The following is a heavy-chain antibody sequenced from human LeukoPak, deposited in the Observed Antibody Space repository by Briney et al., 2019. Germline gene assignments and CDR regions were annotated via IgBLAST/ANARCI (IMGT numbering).Heavy chain of an antibody. CDR3: ARGGGFSTYYYYKDV. V-gene: IGHV1-8*03. J-gene: IGHJ6*03. Sequence: ASVKVSCKASGYTFTSYDINWVRQATGQGLEWMGWMNPNSGNTGYAQKFQGRVTITRNTSISTAYMELSSLRSEDTAVYYCARGGGFSTYYYYKDVWGKGTTVTVSS. CDR1: GYTFTSYD. CDR2: MNPNSGNT. D-gene: IGHD3-3*02.